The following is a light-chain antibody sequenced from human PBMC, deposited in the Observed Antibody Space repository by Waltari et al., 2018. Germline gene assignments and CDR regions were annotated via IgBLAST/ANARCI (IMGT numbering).Light chain of an antibody. J-gene: IGLJ3*02. CDR1: SANVASTY. CDR2: KNS. Sequence: QSVLTQPPSASGTLGQRVTISCSGGSANVASTYVSWYQQLPGMAPKLLIFKNSQRPSGVPDRFSGSKSGTSASLAISGLRSEDEGDYYCASWDDGMSGPEFGGGTTVTVL. V-gene: IGLV1-47*01. CDR3: ASWDDGMSGPE.